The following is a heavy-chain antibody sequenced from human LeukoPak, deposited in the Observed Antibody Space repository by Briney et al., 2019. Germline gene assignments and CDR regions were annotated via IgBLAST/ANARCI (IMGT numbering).Heavy chain of an antibody. J-gene: IGHJ6*03. V-gene: IGHV3-7*01. CDR3: ARVRSLYYYYYMDV. CDR1: GFTFSSYW. Sequence: GRSLRLSCAASGFTFSSYWMSWVRQAPGKGLEWVANIKQDGSEKYYVDSVKGRFTISRDNAKNSLYLQMNSLRAEDTAVYYCARVRSLYYYYYMDVWGKGTTVTITS. CDR2: IKQDGSEK.